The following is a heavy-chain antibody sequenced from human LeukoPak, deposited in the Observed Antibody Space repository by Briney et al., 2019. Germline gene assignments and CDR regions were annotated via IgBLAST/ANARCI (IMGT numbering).Heavy chain of an antibody. CDR2: IYYSGST. V-gene: IGHV4-61*08. CDR1: GGSISSGGYY. D-gene: IGHD3-9*01. CDR3: ARDRHDILTGYGGTGFDP. J-gene: IGHJ5*02. Sequence: PSETLSLTCTVSGGSISSGGYYWSWIRQHPGTGLEWIGYIYYSGSTNYNPSLKSRVTISVDTSKNQFSLKLSSVTAADTAVYYCARDRHDILTGYGGTGFDPWGQGTLVTVSS.